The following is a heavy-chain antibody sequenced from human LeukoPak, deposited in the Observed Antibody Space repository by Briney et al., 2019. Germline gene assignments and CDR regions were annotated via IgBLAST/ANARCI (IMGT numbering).Heavy chain of an antibody. CDR2: INPNSGGT. CDR3: ASLKNYYDSSGYLVTDAFDI. V-gene: IGHV1-2*02. Sequence: GASVKVSCKASGYTFTGYYMHWVRQAPGQGLEWMGWINPNSGGTNYAQKFQGRVTMTRDTSISTAYMELSRLRSDDTAVYYCASLKNYYDSSGYLVTDAFDIWGQGTMVTVSS. CDR1: GYTFTGYY. D-gene: IGHD3-22*01. J-gene: IGHJ3*02.